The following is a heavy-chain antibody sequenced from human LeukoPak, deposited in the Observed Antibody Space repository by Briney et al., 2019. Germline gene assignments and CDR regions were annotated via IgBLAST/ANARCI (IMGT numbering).Heavy chain of an antibody. J-gene: IGHJ5*02. D-gene: IGHD2-15*01. Sequence: SVKLSCKASGCTFSSYAISWVRQAPGQGLEWMGGIIPIFGTANYAQKFQGRVTITADESTSTAYMELSSLRSEDTAVYYCARDPFYGSGGSCYPNWFDPWGQGTMVTVSS. V-gene: IGHV1-69*13. CDR3: ARDPFYGSGGSCYPNWFDP. CDR1: GCTFSSYA. CDR2: IIPIFGTA.